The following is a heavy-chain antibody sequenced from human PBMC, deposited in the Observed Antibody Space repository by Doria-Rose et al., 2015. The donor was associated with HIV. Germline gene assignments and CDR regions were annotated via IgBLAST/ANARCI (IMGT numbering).Heavy chain of an antibody. CDR3: AGVSELRDRYYGMDV. J-gene: IGHJ6*02. D-gene: IGHD1-7*01. Sequence: KASGGTFSSYTISWVRQAPGQGLEWMGGIITLFGITIYAQRFQGRVTITADKITNTAYMELSSLTSEDTAVYYCAGVSELRDRYYGMDVWGQGTTVTVSS. CDR1: GGTFSSYT. V-gene: IGHV1-69*17. CDR2: IITLFGIT.